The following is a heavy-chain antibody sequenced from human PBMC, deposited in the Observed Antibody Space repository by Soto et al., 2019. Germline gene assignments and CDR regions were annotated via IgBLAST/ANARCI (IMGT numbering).Heavy chain of an antibody. CDR2: IYPGDSDS. CDR1: GYSFTTYW. D-gene: IGHD3-10*01. CDR3: ARIGDYGSGSYPYFDY. J-gene: IGHJ4*02. V-gene: IGHV5-51*01. Sequence: PGESRKISCKGSGYSFTTYWIGWVRQMPGKGLEWMGIIYPGDSDSRYSPSFQGQVTISVDKSITTAYLQWSSLKASDTAMYYCARIGDYGSGSYPYFDYWGQGTLVTVSS.